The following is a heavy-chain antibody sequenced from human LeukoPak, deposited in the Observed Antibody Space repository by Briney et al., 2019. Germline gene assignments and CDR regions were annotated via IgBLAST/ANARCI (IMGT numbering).Heavy chain of an antibody. CDR1: GYTFTGYY. V-gene: IGHV1-2*02. CDR2: INPNSGGT. D-gene: IGHD2-2*01. CDR3: ARVVVTRVPAAMYYYYYMDV. J-gene: IGHJ6*03. Sequence: ASVKVSCKASGYTFTGYYMHWVRQAPGQGLEWMGWINPNSGGTNYAQKFQGRVTMTRDTSISTAYMELSRLRSDDTAVYYCARVVVTRVPAAMYYYYYMDVWGKGTTVTVSS.